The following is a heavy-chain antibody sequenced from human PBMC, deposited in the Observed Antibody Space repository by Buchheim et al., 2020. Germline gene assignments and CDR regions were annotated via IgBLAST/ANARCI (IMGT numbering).Heavy chain of an antibody. V-gene: IGHV4-34*01. J-gene: IGHJ4*02. CDR1: GGSFSGYY. Sequence: QVQLQQWGAGLLKPSETLSLTCTVYGGSFSGYYWSWIRQPPGKGLEWIGEINHSGSTNYNPSLKSRVTITVDTSKNKFSLKLSSVTAADTAVYYCARGGYYKYYFDYWGQGTL. CDR3: ARGGYYKYYFDY. D-gene: IGHD3-22*01. CDR2: INHSGST.